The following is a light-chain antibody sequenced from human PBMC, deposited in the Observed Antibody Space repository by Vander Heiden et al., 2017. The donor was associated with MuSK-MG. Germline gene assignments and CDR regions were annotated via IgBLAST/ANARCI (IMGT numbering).Light chain of an antibody. J-gene: IGLJ3*02. V-gene: IGLV1-40*01. CDR3: QSDDNNWSAR. CDR2: GNK. CDR1: SSNIGPGYD. Sequence: QSVLTQPPSVSGAPGQKVTISCTGSSSNIGPGYDVHWYQQLPGTATKVLIYGNKNRPAGVPDRFSGSKSGTAAALAITGLKDEDEANYYCQSDDNNWSARFGGGTKLTVL.